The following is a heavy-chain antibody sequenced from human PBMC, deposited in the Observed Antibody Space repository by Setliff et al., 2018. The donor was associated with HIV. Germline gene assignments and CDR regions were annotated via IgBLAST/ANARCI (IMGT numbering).Heavy chain of an antibody. CDR3: ARDWNGRWFDP. CDR1: GYTFSGYY. CDR2: INPNNGGT. Sequence: ASVKVSCKASGYTFSGYYMHWVRQAPGQGLEWMGWINPNNGGTNCAQRFQGRVTMTRDTSISTAYMELSRLIPDDTALYYCARDWNGRWFDPWGQGTLVTVSS. V-gene: IGHV1-2*02. D-gene: IGHD3-3*01. J-gene: IGHJ5*02.